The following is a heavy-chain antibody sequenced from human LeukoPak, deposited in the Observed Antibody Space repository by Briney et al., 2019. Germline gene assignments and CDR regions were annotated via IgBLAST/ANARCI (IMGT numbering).Heavy chain of an antibody. Sequence: PSETLSLTCTVSGGSISSSSYYWGWIRQPPGEGLEWIGSIYYSGSTYYNPSLKSRVTISVDTSKNQFSLKLSSVTAADTAVYYCARQRAGYTTGWYSFDYWGQGTRVTVSS. CDR3: ARQRAGYTTGWYSFDY. J-gene: IGHJ4*02. CDR2: IYYSGST. CDR1: GGSISSSSYY. V-gene: IGHV4-39*01. D-gene: IGHD6-19*01.